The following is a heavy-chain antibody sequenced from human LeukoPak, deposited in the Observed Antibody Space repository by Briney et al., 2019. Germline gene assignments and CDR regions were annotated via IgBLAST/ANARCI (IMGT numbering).Heavy chain of an antibody. Sequence: GGSLRLSCAASGFTFSSYWMSWVRQAPGKGLEWVANIKQDGSEKYYVDSVKGRFTISRDNAKNSLYLQMNSLRAEDTAVYYCARVVSSGDDTSRYYYYYYMDVWGKGTTVTVSS. CDR3: ARVVSSGDDTSRYYYYYYMDV. CDR2: IKQDGSEK. J-gene: IGHJ6*03. D-gene: IGHD2-15*01. V-gene: IGHV3-7*01. CDR1: GFTFSSYW.